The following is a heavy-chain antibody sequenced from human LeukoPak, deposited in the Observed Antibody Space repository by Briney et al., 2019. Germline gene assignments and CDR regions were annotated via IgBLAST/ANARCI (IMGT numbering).Heavy chain of an antibody. Sequence: GESLKISCKASGYIFSSNWIGWVRQMPGKGLEWMGIIYPGDSVTRYSPSFQGQVTISADKSITTAYLQWSSLKASDTAMYYCASQRQGAYYDSTGYPNDAFDIWGQGTMVTVSS. CDR1: GYIFSSNW. D-gene: IGHD3-22*01. V-gene: IGHV5-51*01. CDR2: IYPGDSVT. CDR3: ASQRQGAYYDSTGYPNDAFDI. J-gene: IGHJ3*02.